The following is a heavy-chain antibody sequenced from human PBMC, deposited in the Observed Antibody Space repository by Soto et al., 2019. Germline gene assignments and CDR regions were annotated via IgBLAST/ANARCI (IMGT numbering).Heavy chain of an antibody. CDR3: AKGFYGSGSYYNERAFDS. V-gene: IGHV3-23*01. D-gene: IGHD3-10*01. CDR2: ISGSGDFT. Sequence: EVQLLESGGGLVQPGGSLRLSCAASGFTFSNYAISWVRQTPGKGLEWVSVISGSGDFTYYPDSVKGRFTISRDNPKNTIYLQMNSLRAEDTAVYYCAKGFYGSGSYYNERAFDSWGQGTLVTVSS. CDR1: GFTFSNYA. J-gene: IGHJ4*02.